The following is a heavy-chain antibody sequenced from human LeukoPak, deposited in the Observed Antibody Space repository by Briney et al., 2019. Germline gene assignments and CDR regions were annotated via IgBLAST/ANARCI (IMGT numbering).Heavy chain of an antibody. D-gene: IGHD4/OR15-4a*01. Sequence: GGSLRLSCTASGFTFSNYWMSWVRQTPGKGLEWVASIEQDGSEKFYVDSVKGRFTISRDNAKNSLFLQMNSLRADDTAVYYCARPSVLGPNTDYWGQGTLLTVSS. CDR3: ARPSVLGPNTDY. J-gene: IGHJ4*02. V-gene: IGHV3-7*01. CDR1: GFTFSNYW. CDR2: IEQDGSEK.